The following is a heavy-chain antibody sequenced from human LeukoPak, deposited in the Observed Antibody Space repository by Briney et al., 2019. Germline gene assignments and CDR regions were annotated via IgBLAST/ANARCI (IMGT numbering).Heavy chain of an antibody. CDR2: IYLGDST. CDR1: GGSISISDW. V-gene: IGHV4-4*02. Sequence: SGTLSLTCTVSGGSISISDWWGWVRQPPGKGLEWIGDIYLGDSTYYNPSLKSRVTVSLDNAKNQFSLKLTSVTAADTAVYFCATINYANDFLGGGYWGQGIPVTVSS. CDR3: ATINYANDFLGGGY. J-gene: IGHJ4*02. D-gene: IGHD3/OR15-3a*01.